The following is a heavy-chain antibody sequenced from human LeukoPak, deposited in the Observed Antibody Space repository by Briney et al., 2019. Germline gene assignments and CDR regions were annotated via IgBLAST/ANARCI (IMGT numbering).Heavy chain of an antibody. Sequence: PGGSLRLSCAASGFTFSSYGMSWVRQAPGKGLEWVSAISGSGGSTYYADSVKGRFTISRDNSKNTLYLQMNSLRAEDTAIYYCAKALHDSSWYSYFDYWGQGTLVTVSS. CDR2: ISGSGGST. V-gene: IGHV3-23*01. CDR1: GFTFSSYG. D-gene: IGHD6-13*01. J-gene: IGHJ4*02. CDR3: AKALHDSSWYSYFDY.